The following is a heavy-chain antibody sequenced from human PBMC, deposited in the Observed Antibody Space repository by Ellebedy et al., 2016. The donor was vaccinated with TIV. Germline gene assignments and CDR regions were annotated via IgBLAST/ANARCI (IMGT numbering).Heavy chain of an antibody. Sequence: KVSCKGSGYSFISYWIGWVRQLPGKGLEWMGYIYPGDSDTRYSPSFQGQVTISVDKSIRTAYLQWSSLKASDTAIYYCARGARGSGWYWDKWGQGTLVTFSS. CDR1: GYSFISYW. CDR3: ARGARGSGWYWDK. D-gene: IGHD6-19*01. V-gene: IGHV5-51*01. CDR2: IYPGDSDT. J-gene: IGHJ4*02.